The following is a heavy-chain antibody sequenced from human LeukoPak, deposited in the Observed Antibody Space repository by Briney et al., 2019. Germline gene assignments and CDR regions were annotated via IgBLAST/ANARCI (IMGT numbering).Heavy chain of an antibody. V-gene: IGHV4-59*01. D-gene: IGHD3-10*01. J-gene: IGHJ4*02. Sequence: PSETLSLTCTVPGGSISSYYWSWIRQPPGKGLEWIGYIYYSGSTNYNPSLKSRVTISVDTSKNQFSLKLSAVTAADTAVYYCARRRYYYGSGSYYKKEYDFDYWGQGTLVTVSS. CDR1: GGSISSYY. CDR2: IYYSGST. CDR3: ARRRYYYGSGSYYKKEYDFDY.